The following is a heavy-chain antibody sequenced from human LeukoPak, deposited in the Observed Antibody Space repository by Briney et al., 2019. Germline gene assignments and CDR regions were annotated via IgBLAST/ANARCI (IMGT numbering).Heavy chain of an antibody. Sequence: GASVKVSCKASGYTFTSYGISWVRQAPGQGLEWMGWISAYNGNTNYAQKLQGRVTMTTDTSTSTAYMELRSLRSDDTAVYYCATVWAVGWLLLGAFDIWGQGTMVTVSS. V-gene: IGHV1-18*01. CDR2: ISAYNGNT. CDR3: ATVWAVGWLLLGAFDI. J-gene: IGHJ3*02. CDR1: GYTFTSYG. D-gene: IGHD3-22*01.